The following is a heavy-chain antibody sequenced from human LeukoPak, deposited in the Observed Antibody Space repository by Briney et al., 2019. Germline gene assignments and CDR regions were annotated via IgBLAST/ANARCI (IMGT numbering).Heavy chain of an antibody. J-gene: IGHJ4*02. CDR3: ARGGCSGGSCYSDY. D-gene: IGHD2-15*01. CDR1: GVSISSGDYY. CDR2: IYYSGST. V-gene: IGHV4-30-4*01. Sequence: TVGLTCAVSGVSISSGDYYWSCIRQPPGMGLESIRYIYYSGSTYYNPSLKSRVTISVDTSKNQFSLKLSSVTAADTAVYYCARGGCSGGSCYSDYWGQGTLVTVSS.